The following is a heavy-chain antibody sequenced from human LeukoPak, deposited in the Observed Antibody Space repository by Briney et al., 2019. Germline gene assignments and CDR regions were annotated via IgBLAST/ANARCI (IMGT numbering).Heavy chain of an antibody. CDR1: VGTFSSYA. Sequence: SVKVSCKASVGTFSSYAISWVRQAPGQGLEWMGGIIPIFGTANYAQKFQGRVTITADESTSTAYMELSSLRSEDTAVYYCARGANIAVAGDYWGQGTLVTVSS. D-gene: IGHD6-19*01. V-gene: IGHV1-69*01. CDR2: IIPIFGTA. J-gene: IGHJ4*02. CDR3: ARGANIAVAGDY.